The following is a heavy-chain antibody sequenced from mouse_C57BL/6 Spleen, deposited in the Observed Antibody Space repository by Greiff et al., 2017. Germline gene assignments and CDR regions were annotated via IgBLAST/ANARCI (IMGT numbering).Heavy chain of an antibody. CDR3: ARASTVAYFDY. V-gene: IGHV5-16*01. J-gene: IGHJ2*01. D-gene: IGHD1-1*01. CDR1: GFTFSDYY. CDR2: INYDGSST. Sequence: EVKVVESEGGLVQPGSSMKLSCTASGFTFSDYYMAWVRQVPEKGLEWVANINYDGSSTYYLDSLKSRFIISRDNAKNILYLQMSSLKSEDTATYYCARASTVAYFDYWGQGTTLTVSA.